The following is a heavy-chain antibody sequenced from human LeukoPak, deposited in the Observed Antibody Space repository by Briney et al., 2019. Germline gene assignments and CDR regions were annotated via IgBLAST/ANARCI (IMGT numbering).Heavy chain of an antibody. Sequence: AGGSLRLSCAASGFTFSSHAMSWVRQAPGKGLEWVSRISSGGGTTDYTDSVKGRFTISRDTSKNTLYLQMNSLRAEDTAVYYCAKDRSGSGYFDYWGQGPLVTVSS. D-gene: IGHD3-10*01. V-gene: IGHV3-23*01. J-gene: IGHJ4*02. CDR1: GFTFSSHA. CDR2: ISSGGGTT. CDR3: AKDRSGSGYFDY.